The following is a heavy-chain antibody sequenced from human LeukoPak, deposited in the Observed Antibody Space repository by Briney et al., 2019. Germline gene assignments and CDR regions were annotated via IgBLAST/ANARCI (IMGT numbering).Heavy chain of an antibody. CDR3: ARQSDGSRWSHSYFYYMDV. CDR1: GFTVSNVA. D-gene: IGHD6-13*01. Sequence: PGGSLRLSCAASGFTVSNVAMSGARQAPGKGLDWVSAIMCNGVSTYYTDFVKGRCTISRDTAMNTVFLQMNSLRDDDTAVYYCARQSDGSRWSHSYFYYMDVWGKGTTVTVSS. V-gene: IGHV3-23*01. J-gene: IGHJ6*03. CDR2: IMCNGVST.